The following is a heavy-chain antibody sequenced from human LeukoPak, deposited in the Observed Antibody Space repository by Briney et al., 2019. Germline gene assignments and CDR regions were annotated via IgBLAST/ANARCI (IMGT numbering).Heavy chain of an antibody. CDR1: GDSIGYYY. J-gene: IGHJ4*02. V-gene: IGHV4-4*07. D-gene: IGHD3-9*01. CDR3: ARGTDLLTGYYYFDY. Sequence: SETLSLTCTVSGDSIGYYYWSWIRQPAGKGLEWIGRIYTSGSTNYNPSLKSRVTMSVDTSKNQFSLKLSSVTAADTVVYYCARGTDLLTGYYYFDYWGQGTLVTVSS. CDR2: IYTSGST.